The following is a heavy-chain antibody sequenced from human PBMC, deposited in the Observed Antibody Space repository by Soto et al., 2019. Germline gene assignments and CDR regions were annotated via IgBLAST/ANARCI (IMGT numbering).Heavy chain of an antibody. Sequence: QVQLVQSGAEVKKPGASVKVSCKTSGYTFTNFGLSWVRQATGQGLEWMGWISAYNGNTNYAQTFQGRVTMTTDTSSSTAYMGLRSLRSDDTSVYYCARGGPPIGYWGQGTLVTGSS. J-gene: IGHJ4*02. CDR1: GYTFTNFG. CDR3: ARGGPPIGY. CDR2: ISAYNGNT. D-gene: IGHD3-16*01. V-gene: IGHV1-18*01.